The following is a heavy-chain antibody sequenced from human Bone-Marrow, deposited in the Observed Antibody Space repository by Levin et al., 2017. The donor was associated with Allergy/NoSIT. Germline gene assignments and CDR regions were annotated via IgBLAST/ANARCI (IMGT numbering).Heavy chain of an antibody. V-gene: IGHV4-39*01. J-gene: IGHJ4*02. CDR3: ASTIVATTKRYVDTAMVTGAGVDY. CDR1: GGSISSSSYY. CDR2: IYYSGST. Sequence: SETLSLTCTVSGGSISSSSYYWGWIRQPPGKGLEWIGSIYYSGSTYYNPSLKSRVTISVDTSKNQFSLKLSSVTAADTAVYYCASTIVATTKRYVDTAMVTGAGVDYWGQGTLVTVSS. D-gene: IGHD5-18*01.